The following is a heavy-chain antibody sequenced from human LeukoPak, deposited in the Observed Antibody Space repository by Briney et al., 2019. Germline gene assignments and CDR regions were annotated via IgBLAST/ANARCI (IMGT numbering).Heavy chain of an antibody. V-gene: IGHV3-15*01. D-gene: IGHD3-10*01. CDR3: TTVAYCGSGSYFDY. J-gene: IGHJ4*02. CDR1: GFTFSNAW. Sequence: GCLRLSCAASGFTFSNAWMSWVRQAPGKGLEWVGRIKSKPDGGTTDSAAPVKGRFTISRDDSKNTLYLQMNSLKTEDTAVYYCTTVAYCGSGSYFDYWGQGTLVTVSS. CDR2: IKSKPDGGTT.